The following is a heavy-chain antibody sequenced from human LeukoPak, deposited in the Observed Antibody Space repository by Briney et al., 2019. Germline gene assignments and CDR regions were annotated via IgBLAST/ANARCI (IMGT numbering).Heavy chain of an antibody. J-gene: IGHJ5*02. CDR2: ISGSGGST. Sequence: GGSLRLSCAASGFTFSSYAMSWVRQATGKGLKWVSAISGSGGSTYYADSVKGRFTISRDNSKNTLYLQMNSLRAEDTAVYYCATFERMVRGVITSSRFDPWGQGTLVTVSS. D-gene: IGHD3-10*01. V-gene: IGHV3-23*01. CDR1: GFTFSSYA. CDR3: ATFERMVRGVITSSRFDP.